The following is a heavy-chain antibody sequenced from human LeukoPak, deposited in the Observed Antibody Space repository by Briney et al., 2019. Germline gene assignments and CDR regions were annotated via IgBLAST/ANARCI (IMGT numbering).Heavy chain of an antibody. CDR3: ARLRRGSLLRNGGYYFDY. V-gene: IGHV1-46*01. D-gene: IGHD3-22*01. Sequence: ASVKVSCKASGYTFTSYYMHWVRQAPGQGLEWMGIINPSGGSTSYAQKFQGRVTMTRDTSTSTVYMELSSLTSEDTAVYYCARLRRGSLLRNGGYYFDYWGQGTLVTVSS. J-gene: IGHJ4*02. CDR2: INPSGGST. CDR1: GYTFTSYY.